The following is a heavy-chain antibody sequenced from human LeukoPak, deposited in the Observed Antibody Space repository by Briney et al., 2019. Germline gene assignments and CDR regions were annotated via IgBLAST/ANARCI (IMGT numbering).Heavy chain of an antibody. J-gene: IGHJ4*02. Sequence: GGSLRLSCAASGFIFGRDSMNWVRQAPGRGLEWISYISRDSDIRYYAVSVRGRFHISRDNARNSLYLQMNSLRVDDTAMYYCAKDPVPAAITPLYYFDYWGQGTLVTVSS. CDR2: ISRDSDIR. V-gene: IGHV3-48*01. CDR1: GFIFGRDS. D-gene: IGHD2-2*02. CDR3: AKDPVPAAITPLYYFDY.